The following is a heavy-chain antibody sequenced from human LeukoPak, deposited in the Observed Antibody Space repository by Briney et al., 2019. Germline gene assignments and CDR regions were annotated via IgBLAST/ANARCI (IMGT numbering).Heavy chain of an antibody. Sequence: ASVKVSCKASGYTFTSYYMHWVRQAPGQGLEWMGIINPSGGSTSYAQKYQSRVTITREMSTSTVYMELSSLRSEDTAVYYCARGASVTMGYYYMDVWGKGTTVTVSS. CDR2: INPSGGST. J-gene: IGHJ6*03. V-gene: IGHV1-46*01. D-gene: IGHD4-11*01. CDR3: ARGASVTMGYYYMDV. CDR1: GYTFTSYY.